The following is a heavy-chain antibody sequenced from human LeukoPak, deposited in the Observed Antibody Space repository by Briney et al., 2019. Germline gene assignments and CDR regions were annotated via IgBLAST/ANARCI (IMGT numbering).Heavy chain of an antibody. CDR1: GFTFSSYG. V-gene: IGHV3-30*18. Sequence: GGSLRLSCAASGFTFSSYGMHWVRQAPGKGLEWVAVISYGGSNKYYADSVKGRFTISRDNSKNTLYLQMNSLRAEDTAVYYCAKDSSSGWLLDYWGQGTLVTVSS. D-gene: IGHD6-19*01. J-gene: IGHJ4*02. CDR3: AKDSSSGWLLDY. CDR2: ISYGGSNK.